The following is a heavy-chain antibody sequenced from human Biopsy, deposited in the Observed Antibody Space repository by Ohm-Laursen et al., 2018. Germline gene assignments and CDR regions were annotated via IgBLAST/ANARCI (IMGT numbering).Heavy chain of an antibody. J-gene: IGHJ5*02. V-gene: IGHV1-2*02. CDR2: INAKTGDT. D-gene: IGHD3-22*01. Sequence: ALVKVSCKASGYTFTGYPVHWVRQAPGQGLEWMGWINAKTGDTNYAQKFQGRVTMTRDTSISTAYVDLSSLRSDDTAVYYCTRGGYYYDSLAYYYWFDPWGQGTLVTVSS. CDR3: TRGGYYYDSLAYYYWFDP. CDR1: GYTFTGYP.